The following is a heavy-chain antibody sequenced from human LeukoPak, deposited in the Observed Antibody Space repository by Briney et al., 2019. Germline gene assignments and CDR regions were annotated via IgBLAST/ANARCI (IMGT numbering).Heavy chain of an antibody. J-gene: IGHJ4*02. D-gene: IGHD5-12*01. CDR3: ARGQGAIVATRNYYFDY. CDR1: GFTFSTYG. CDR2: ISGSGGST. V-gene: IGHV3-23*01. Sequence: PGGSLRLSCVASGFTFSTYGMSWVRQAPGKGLEWVSAISGSGGSTYYADSVKGRFTISRDNAKNSLYLQMNSLRAEDTAVYYCARGQGAIVATRNYYFDYWGQGTLVTVSS.